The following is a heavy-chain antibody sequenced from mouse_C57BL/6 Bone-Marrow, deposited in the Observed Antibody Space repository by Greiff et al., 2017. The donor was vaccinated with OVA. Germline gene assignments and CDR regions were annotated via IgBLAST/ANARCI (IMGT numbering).Heavy chain of an antibody. Sequence: VQRVESGPELVKPGASVKISCKASGYAFSSSWMNWVKQRPGKGLEWIGRIYPGDGDTNYNGKFKGKATLTADKSSSTAYMQLSSLTSEDSAVYFCARSSITTVADYWGQGTTLTVSS. V-gene: IGHV1-82*01. D-gene: IGHD1-1*01. CDR1: GYAFSSSW. CDR2: IYPGDGDT. CDR3: ARSSITTVADY. J-gene: IGHJ2*01.